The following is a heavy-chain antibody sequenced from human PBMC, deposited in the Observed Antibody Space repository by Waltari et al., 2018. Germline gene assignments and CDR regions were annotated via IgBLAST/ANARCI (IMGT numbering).Heavy chain of an antibody. CDR2: INPNDGGK. CDR1: GYTLTTYY. Sequence: QVQLVQSGAEVKKPGASVNVSCMAAGYTLTTYYIHWVRQAPGQGLEWMGIINPNDGGKRSAQQFQDRVTMTRDTSKSTVYIELSSLKSEDTAVYYCTRAGDSGAFDIWGQGTMVTVSS. J-gene: IGHJ3*02. V-gene: IGHV1-46*03. D-gene: IGHD2-21*02. CDR3: TRAGDSGAFDI.